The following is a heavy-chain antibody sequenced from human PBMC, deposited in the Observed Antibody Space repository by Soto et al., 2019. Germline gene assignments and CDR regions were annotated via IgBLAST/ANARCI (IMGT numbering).Heavy chain of an antibody. D-gene: IGHD2-2*01. Sequence: PGGSLRLSCTTSGFTFNNFGMHWVRQAPGKGLEWVAAIWYDGSKTYYADSVRGRVTISRDPSKKTVHLQMNSLTAGDTALYYCARDYCSTSSCYDYWGQGTMVTVSS. CDR2: IWYDGSKT. CDR1: GFTFNNFG. J-gene: IGHJ4*02. CDR3: ARDYCSTSSCYDY. V-gene: IGHV3-33*01.